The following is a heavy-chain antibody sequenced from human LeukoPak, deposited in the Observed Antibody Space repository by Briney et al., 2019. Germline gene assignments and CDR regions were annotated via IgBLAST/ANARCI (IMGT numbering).Heavy chain of an antibody. CDR2: ISGSGGST. V-gene: IGHV3-23*01. J-gene: IGHJ3*02. CDR1: GFTLSSYA. CDR3: AKDYDSSGYYFDAFDI. Sequence: GGSLRLSCAASGFTLSSYAMSWVRQAPGKGLEWVSAISGSGGSTYYADSVKGRFTISRDNSKNTLYLQMNSLRAEDTAVYYCAKDYDSSGYYFDAFDIWGQGTMVTVSS. D-gene: IGHD3-22*01.